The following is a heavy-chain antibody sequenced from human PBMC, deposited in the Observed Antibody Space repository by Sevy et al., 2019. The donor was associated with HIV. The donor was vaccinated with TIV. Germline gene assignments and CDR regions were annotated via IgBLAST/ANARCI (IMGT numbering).Heavy chain of an antibody. J-gene: IGHJ3*02. V-gene: IGHV3-21*01. CDR2: ISSSSNYI. CDR3: ARPYGSGSWEAFDI. Sequence: GGSLRLSCAASGFTFSTYTMNWVRQAPGKGLQWVSSISSSSNYIYYADSVKGRFTISRDNAKNSLYIQINSLRAEDTAVYYCARPYGSGSWEAFDIWGQGTMVTVSS. CDR1: GFTFSTYT. D-gene: IGHD3-10*01.